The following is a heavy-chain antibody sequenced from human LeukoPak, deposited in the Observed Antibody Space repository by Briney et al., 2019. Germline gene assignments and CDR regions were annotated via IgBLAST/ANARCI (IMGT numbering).Heavy chain of an antibody. V-gene: IGHV1-2*02. J-gene: IGHJ3*02. CDR2: INPNSGDT. Sequence: ASVKVSCKASGYTFTGYYMHWVRQAPGQGLEWMGWINPNSGDTNYAQKFQGRVTMTRDTSISTAYMELSRLRSDDTAVYYCASRGTTYYYAPLDAFDIWGQGTMVTVSS. CDR3: ASRGTTYYYAPLDAFDI. D-gene: IGHD3-10*01. CDR1: GYTFTGYY.